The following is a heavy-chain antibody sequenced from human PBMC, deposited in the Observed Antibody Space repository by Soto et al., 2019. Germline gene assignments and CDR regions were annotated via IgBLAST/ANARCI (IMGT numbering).Heavy chain of an antibody. CDR1: GGTSRNFV. J-gene: IGHJ6*02. CDR3: ARPKRSGYDRGDSYYHTIDV. CDR2: ILPMFGAV. D-gene: IGHD3-3*01. V-gene: IGHV1-69*06. Sequence: QMRLVQSGAEVKNSGSSVKVSCKASGGTSRNFVITWVRQVPGQGLEWLGGILPMFGAVKYAQKFQDRLMISADRSTNTASIELGSLRSEDKADYYCARPKRSGYDRGDSYYHTIDVWGHWNTVTVS.